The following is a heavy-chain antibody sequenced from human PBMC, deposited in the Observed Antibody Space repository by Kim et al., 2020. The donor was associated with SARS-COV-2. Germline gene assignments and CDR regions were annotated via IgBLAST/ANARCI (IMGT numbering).Heavy chain of an antibody. CDR2: ISAYNGNT. CDR3: AREPDFLRGYYDILTGYPHAFDI. V-gene: IGHV1-18*01. J-gene: IGHJ3*02. Sequence: ASVKVSCKASGYTFTSYGISWVRQAPGQGLEWMGWISAYNGNTNYAQKLQGRVTMTTDTSTSTAYMELRSLRSDDTAVYYCAREPDFLRGYYDILTGYPHAFDIWGQGTIVTVSS. CDR1: GYTFTSYG. D-gene: IGHD3-9*01.